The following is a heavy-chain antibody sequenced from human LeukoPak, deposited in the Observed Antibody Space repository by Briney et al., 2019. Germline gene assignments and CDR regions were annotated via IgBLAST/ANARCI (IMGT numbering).Heavy chain of an antibody. CDR1: GGSISSSSYC. Sequence: KPSETLSLTCTVSGGSISSSSYCWGWIRQPPGKGLEWIGSIYYSGSTYYNPSLKSRVTISVDTSKNQFSLKLSSVTAADTAVYYCARELRSYYMDVWGKGTTVTVSS. V-gene: IGHV4-39*07. D-gene: IGHD4-17*01. CDR2: IYYSGST. CDR3: ARELRSYYMDV. J-gene: IGHJ6*03.